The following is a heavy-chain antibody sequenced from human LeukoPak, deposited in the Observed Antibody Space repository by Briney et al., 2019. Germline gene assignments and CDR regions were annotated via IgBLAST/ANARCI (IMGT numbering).Heavy chain of an antibody. J-gene: IGHJ4*02. V-gene: IGHV4-59*08. Sequence: SETLSLTCTVSGGSISSYYWSWIRQPPGKGLEWIGYIYYSGSTNYNPSLKSRVTISVDTSKNQFSLKLSSVTAADTAVYYCAGGYVWGSYRFDYWGQGTLVTVSS. CDR1: GGSISSYY. CDR2: IYYSGST. D-gene: IGHD3-16*02. CDR3: AGGYVWGSYRFDY.